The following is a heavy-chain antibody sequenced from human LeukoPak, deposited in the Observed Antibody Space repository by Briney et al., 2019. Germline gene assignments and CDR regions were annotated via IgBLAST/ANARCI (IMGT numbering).Heavy chain of an antibody. V-gene: IGHV3-23*01. CDR3: VIVEWLVYRNWFDP. D-gene: IGHD6-19*01. J-gene: IGHJ5*02. Sequence: PGASLRLSCAASGFTFSSYAMSWVRQAPGKGLEWVSAIRGSGGSTYYADSVKGRFTISRDNSKNTLYLQMNSLRAEDTAVYYCVIVEWLVYRNWFDPLVQGTMVTVSS. CDR1: GFTFSSYA. CDR2: IRGSGGST.